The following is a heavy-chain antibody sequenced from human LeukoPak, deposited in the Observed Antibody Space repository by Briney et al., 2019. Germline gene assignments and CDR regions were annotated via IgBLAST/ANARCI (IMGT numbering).Heavy chain of an antibody. CDR3: ARGARRLKLGRPTNWFDP. Sequence: ASVKVSCKASGYTFTSYDINWVRQATGQGLEWMGWMNPNSGNTGYAQKFQGRVTITRNTSISTAYMELSSLRSEDTAVYYCARGARRLKLGRPTNWFDPWGQGTLVTVSS. J-gene: IGHJ5*02. CDR1: GYTFTSYD. D-gene: IGHD1-1*01. CDR2: MNPNSGNT. V-gene: IGHV1-8*03.